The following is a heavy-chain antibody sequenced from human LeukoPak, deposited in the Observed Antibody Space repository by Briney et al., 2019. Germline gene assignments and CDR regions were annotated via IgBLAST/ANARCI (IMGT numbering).Heavy chain of an antibody. J-gene: IGHJ5*01. D-gene: IGHD6-13*01. CDR1: GYTFTGYY. CDR3: AKAYAGYSSNWYDY. CDR2: INPTGTVT. Sequence: ASVKVSCKASGYTFTGYYMHWVRQAPGQGLEWIGLINPTGTVTLYAQKFQGRVTMTRDMSTSTDYMELSSLRSEDTAVYYCAKAYAGYSSNWYDYWGQGTLVTVSS. V-gene: IGHV1-46*01.